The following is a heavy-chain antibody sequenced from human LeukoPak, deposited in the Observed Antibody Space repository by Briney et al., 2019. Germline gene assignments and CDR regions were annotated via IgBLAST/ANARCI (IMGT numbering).Heavy chain of an antibody. Sequence: SGGSLRLSCAASGFTFNSYAMSWVRQAPGKGLEWVSAISGSGGSTYYADSVKGRFTISRDNSKNTLYLQMNSLRAEDTAVYYCAKDHLFRKDTAMATSDYWGQGTLVTVSS. CDR3: AKDHLFRKDTAMATSDY. CDR2: ISGSGGST. V-gene: IGHV3-23*01. J-gene: IGHJ4*02. CDR1: GFTFNSYA. D-gene: IGHD5-18*01.